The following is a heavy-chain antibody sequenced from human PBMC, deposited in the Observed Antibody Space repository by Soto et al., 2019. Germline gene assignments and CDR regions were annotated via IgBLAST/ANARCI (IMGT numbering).Heavy chain of an antibody. D-gene: IGHD3-16*01. CDR3: ERGAIPGGSYFDY. CDR1: GFTFSSYS. CDR2: ISSSSSTI. J-gene: IGHJ4*02. Sequence: EVQLVESGGGLVQPGGSLRLSCAASGFTFSSYSMNWVRQAPGKGLEWVSYISSSSSTIYYADSVKGRFTISRDNAKNSLYLQMDSLRDEDTAVYYCERGAIPGGSYFDYWGQGTLVTVSS. V-gene: IGHV3-48*02.